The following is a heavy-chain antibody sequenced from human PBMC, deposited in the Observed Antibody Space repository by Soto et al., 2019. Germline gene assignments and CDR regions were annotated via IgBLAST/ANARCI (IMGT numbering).Heavy chain of an antibody. CDR3: ARELVVPAARRHYYYYGMDV. D-gene: IGHD2-2*01. Sequence: ASVKVSCKASGYTFTGYYMHWVRQAPGLGLEWMGWINPNSGGTNYAQKFQGWVTMARDTSISTAYMELSRLRSDDTAVYYCARELVVPAARRHYYYYGMDVWGQGTTVTVSS. CDR2: INPNSGGT. V-gene: IGHV1-2*04. J-gene: IGHJ6*02. CDR1: GYTFTGYY.